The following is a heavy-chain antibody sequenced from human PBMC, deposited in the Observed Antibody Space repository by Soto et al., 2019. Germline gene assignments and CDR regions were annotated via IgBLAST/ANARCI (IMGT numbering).Heavy chain of an antibody. J-gene: IGHJ3*02. V-gene: IGHV4-39*01. CDR3: ARFWGLRYYDSSGSRFGAFDI. D-gene: IGHD3-22*01. CDR2: IYYSGST. CDR1: GGSISSSSYY. Sequence: PSETLSLTCTVSGGSISSSSYYWGWIRQPPGKGLEWIGSIYYSGSTYYNPSLKNRVTISVDTSKNKFSLKLNYVTAAKKKENYFARFWGLRYYDSSGSRFGAFDIWGQGTMVTVSS.